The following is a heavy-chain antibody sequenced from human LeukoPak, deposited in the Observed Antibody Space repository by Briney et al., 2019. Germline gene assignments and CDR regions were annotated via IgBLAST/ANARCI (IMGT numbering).Heavy chain of an antibody. CDR2: IRKKVNSYST. D-gene: IGHD3-10*01. CDR1: GFTFSDHY. J-gene: IGHJ4*02. Sequence: PGGSLRLSCAASGFTFSDHYMDWVRQAPGKGLEWVGRIRKKVNSYSTEYGASVQGRFTFSRDDSKNSLYLQINSLKTEDTAMYFCVRVNMVRGGNYESDYWGQGTLVTVSS. CDR3: VRVNMVRGGNYESDY. V-gene: IGHV3-72*01.